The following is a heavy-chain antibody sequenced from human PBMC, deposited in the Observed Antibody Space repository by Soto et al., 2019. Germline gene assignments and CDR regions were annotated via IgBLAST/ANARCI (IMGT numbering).Heavy chain of an antibody. D-gene: IGHD3-22*01. CDR3: ARDYYYDSSGYYYYYYGMDV. CDR2: IIPIFGTA. Sequence: SVKVSCKASGGTFSSYAISWVRQAPGQGLEWMGGIIPIFGTANYAQKFQGRVTITADKSTSTAYMELSSLRSEDTAVYYCARDYYYDSSGYYYYYYGMDVWGQGTTVTVSS. CDR1: GGTFSSYA. J-gene: IGHJ6*02. V-gene: IGHV1-69*06.